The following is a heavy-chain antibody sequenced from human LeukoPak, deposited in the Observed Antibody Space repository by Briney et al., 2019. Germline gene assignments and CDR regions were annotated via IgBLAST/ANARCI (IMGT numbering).Heavy chain of an antibody. D-gene: IGHD3-10*01. CDR2: IYTGGTT. V-gene: IGHV3-66*01. J-gene: IGHJ6*02. CDR3: ARGSHYLMDV. CDR1: GFTVSSNY. Sequence: GGSLRLSCAASGFTVSSNYMSWVRQAPGKGLEWVSVIYTGGTTYYADSVRGRFFISRDTSKNTLSLQMNSLRAENTAVYYCARGSHYLMDVWGQGTTVTVSS.